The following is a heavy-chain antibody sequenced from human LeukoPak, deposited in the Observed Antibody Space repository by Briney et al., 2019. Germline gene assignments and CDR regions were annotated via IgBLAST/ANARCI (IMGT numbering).Heavy chain of an antibody. Sequence: PSETLSLTCTVSGGSISPYYWNWIRQPAGKGLEWIGRVYSSGSTKYNPSLKSRVTMSVDKSKNQFSLKMRSVTAADTAVYYCARDYYDSSEGWFDPWGQGTLVTVSS. J-gene: IGHJ5*02. CDR3: ARDYYDSSEGWFDP. CDR2: VYSSGST. CDR1: GGSISPYY. D-gene: IGHD3-22*01. V-gene: IGHV4-4*07.